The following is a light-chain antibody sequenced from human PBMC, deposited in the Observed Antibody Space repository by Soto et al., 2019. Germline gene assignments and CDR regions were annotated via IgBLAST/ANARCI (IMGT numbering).Light chain of an antibody. CDR3: LQHYNYPRT. J-gene: IGKJ1*01. CDR1: QGIRND. CDR2: AAS. V-gene: IGKV1-6*01. Sequence: AIQMTQSPSSLSASVGDRVTIACRASQGIRNDLVWYQQKPGKAPNLLIYAASSLQSGDPSRFSGSGSGTDFTLTISSLQPEDFATYYCLQHYNYPRTFGQGTKVEIK.